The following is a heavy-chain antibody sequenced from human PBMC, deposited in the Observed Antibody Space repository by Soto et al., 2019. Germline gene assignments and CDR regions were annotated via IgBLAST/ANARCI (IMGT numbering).Heavy chain of an antibody. CDR2: ISGHNGAT. J-gene: IGHJ4*02. V-gene: IGHV1-18*04. Sequence: ASVKFSCKTSGYNFVNHGISWVRQAPGRGLEWVGWISGHNGATKYVKRLQAKGTMTVDTSTTTAYIEQGSRRSNDTAVYYRARDLDPLAYYFDFWGKGTLVTVAS. CDR1: GYNFVNHG. CDR3: ARDLDPLAYYFDF.